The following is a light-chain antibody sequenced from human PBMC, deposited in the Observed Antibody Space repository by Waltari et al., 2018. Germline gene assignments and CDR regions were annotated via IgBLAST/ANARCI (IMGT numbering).Light chain of an antibody. Sequence: QSVLTQPPSVSAAPGQKVTISCSGGTSNIGNYYVSWYQHLPGAAPKLLIYDNAKRHSGIPDRSSASKSGTSATLGITGLQIGDEADYYCATLDNSLTDVVFGGGTKLTVL. J-gene: IGLJ2*01. CDR1: TSNIGNYY. V-gene: IGLV1-51*01. CDR3: ATLDNSLTDVV. CDR2: DNA.